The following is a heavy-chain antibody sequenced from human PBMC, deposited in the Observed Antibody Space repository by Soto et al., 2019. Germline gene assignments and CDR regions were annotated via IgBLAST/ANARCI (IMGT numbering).Heavy chain of an antibody. J-gene: IGHJ3*02. CDR2: ISSSSSYI. Sequence: EVQVVESGGGLVKPGGSLRLSCAVSGFTFSSYSMNWVRQAPGKGLEWVSSISSSSSYIYYADSVKGRFTISRDNAKNSLYLQMNSLRAEDTAVYYCARVGGGYQLLHAFDIWGQGTMVTVSS. V-gene: IGHV3-21*01. CDR3: ARVGGGYQLLHAFDI. CDR1: GFTFSSYS. D-gene: IGHD2-2*01.